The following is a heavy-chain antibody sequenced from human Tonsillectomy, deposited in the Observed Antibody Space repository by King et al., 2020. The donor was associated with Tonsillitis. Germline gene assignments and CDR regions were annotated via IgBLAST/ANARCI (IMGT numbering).Heavy chain of an antibody. Sequence: EAQLVQSGAEVKKPGESLKISCKGSGYSFTNYWIGWVRQMPGKGLEWMGIIYPGDSDTRYSPSFQGQGTISADKSISTAYMQGSSLKASDTAMYYCARKVGSGYFWIDPWGQGTLVTVSS. D-gene: IGHD3-3*01. V-gene: IGHV5-51*01. CDR2: IYPGDSDT. J-gene: IGHJ5*02. CDR3: ARKVGSGYFWIDP. CDR1: GYSFTNYW.